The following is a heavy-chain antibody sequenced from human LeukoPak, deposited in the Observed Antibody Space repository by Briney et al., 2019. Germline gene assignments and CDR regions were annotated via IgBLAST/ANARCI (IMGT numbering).Heavy chain of an antibody. Sequence: SVKVSCKASGGTFSSYAISWVRQAPGQGLEWMGRIIPILGIANYAQKFQGRVTITADKSTSTAYMELSSLRSEDTAVYYCARDRLDDWLEDYYGMDVWGQGTTVTVSS. J-gene: IGHJ6*02. CDR3: ARDRLDDWLEDYYGMDV. CDR2: IIPILGIA. CDR1: GGTFSSYA. V-gene: IGHV1-69*04. D-gene: IGHD3-9*01.